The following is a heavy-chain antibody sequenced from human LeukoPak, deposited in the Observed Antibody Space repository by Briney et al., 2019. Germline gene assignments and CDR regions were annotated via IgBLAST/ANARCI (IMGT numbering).Heavy chain of an antibody. J-gene: IGHJ3*02. CDR1: GFTFSSYS. V-gene: IGHV3-21*01. CDR3: ARASLLWFGELSRRGNDAFDI. D-gene: IGHD3-10*01. CDR2: ISSSSSYI. Sequence: GGSLRLSCAASGFTFSSYSMNWVRQAPGKGLEWVSSISSSSSYIYYADSVKGRFTISRGNAKNSLYLQMNSLRAEDTAVYYCARASLLWFGELSRRGNDAFDIWGQGTMVTVSS.